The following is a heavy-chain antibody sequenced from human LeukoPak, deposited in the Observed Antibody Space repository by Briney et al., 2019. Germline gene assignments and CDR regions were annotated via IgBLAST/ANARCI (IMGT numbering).Heavy chain of an antibody. V-gene: IGHV3-21*04. J-gene: IGHJ4*02. D-gene: IGHD2-15*01. CDR3: ARGSGGVVVTDFDY. CDR1: GFTFSSYA. Sequence: PGGSLRLSCAASGFTFSSYAMSWVRQAPGKGLEWVSSISSSSSYIYYADSVKGRFTISRDNAKNSLYLQMNSLRAEDTALYYCARGSGGVVVTDFDYWGQGTLVTVSS. CDR2: ISSSSSYI.